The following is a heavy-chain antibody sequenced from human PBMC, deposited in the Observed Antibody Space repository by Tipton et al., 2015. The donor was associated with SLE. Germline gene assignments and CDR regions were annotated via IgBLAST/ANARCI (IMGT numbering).Heavy chain of an antibody. CDR3: AKGGDWFDP. CDR2: ISYSGST. V-gene: IGHV4-59*01. J-gene: IGHJ5*02. CDR1: GDFISNYY. Sequence: TLSLTCTASGDFISNYYWSWIRQPPGKGLEWIGYISYSGSTRYNPSLKSRVSTSVDTSKNQFSLNLNSVTAADTAVYYCAKGGDWFDPWGQGTLVTVSS.